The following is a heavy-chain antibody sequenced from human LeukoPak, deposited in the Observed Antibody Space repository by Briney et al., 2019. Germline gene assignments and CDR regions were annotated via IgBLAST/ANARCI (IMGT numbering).Heavy chain of an antibody. CDR3: ARGGSGSYYGLNYSYYYMDV. Sequence: GGSLRLSCAASGFTFSSYWMSWVRQAPGKGLEWVANIKQDGSEKYYVDSVKGRFTISRDNAKNSLYLQMNSLRAEDTAVYYCARGGSGSYYGLNYSYYYMDVWGKGTTVTVSS. V-gene: IGHV3-7*04. CDR2: IKQDGSEK. D-gene: IGHD3-10*01. CDR1: GFTFSSYW. J-gene: IGHJ6*03.